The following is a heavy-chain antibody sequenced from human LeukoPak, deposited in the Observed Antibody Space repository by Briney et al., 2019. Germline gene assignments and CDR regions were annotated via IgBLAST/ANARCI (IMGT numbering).Heavy chain of an antibody. CDR2: INGNGGST. D-gene: IGHD3-22*01. CDR3: ARGDSSGYYYFDY. Sequence: GGSLRLSCAASGFTFEDYGMSWLRRAPERGLGGVIGINGNGGSTGYADAVKGRFTISRDNAKNSLYLQMNSLRAEDTALYYCARGDSSGYYYFDYWGQGTLVTVSS. V-gene: IGHV3-20*04. J-gene: IGHJ4*02. CDR1: GFTFEDYG.